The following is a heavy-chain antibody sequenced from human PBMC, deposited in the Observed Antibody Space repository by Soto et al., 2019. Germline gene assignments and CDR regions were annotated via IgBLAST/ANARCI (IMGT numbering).Heavy chain of an antibody. V-gene: IGHV2-70*04. CDR1: GFSLSTSGML. D-gene: IGHD5-18*01. CDR3: ARSAPASGDSSEVYFEY. J-gene: IGHJ4*02. Sequence: SGPTLVNPTQTLTLTCTFSGFSLSTSGMLVSWIRQPPGKAWELLAPMDWDDDKFYSTSLKDRLTFSNDTSKNQVVLTMTNMDPVDTATYYCARSAPASGDSSEVYFEYWGQGTMVTVSS. CDR2: MDWDDDK.